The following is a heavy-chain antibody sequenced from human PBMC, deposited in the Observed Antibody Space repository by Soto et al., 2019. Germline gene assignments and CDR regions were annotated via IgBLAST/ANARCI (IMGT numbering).Heavy chain of an antibody. CDR3: ARCIQGDYYYGMDV. J-gene: IGHJ6*02. D-gene: IGHD5-18*01. CDR1: GYTFYSHG. CDR2: INADYGNT. V-gene: IGHV1-18*01. Sequence: QAQLVQSGAEVRKPGASVKVSCKASGYTFYSHGIIWVRQAPGQGLEWMGRINADYGNTQYAQKFRGRVTMTTDTSTTTVYMELTNLRSDDTAVYYCARCIQGDYYYGMDVWGQGTTVTVSS.